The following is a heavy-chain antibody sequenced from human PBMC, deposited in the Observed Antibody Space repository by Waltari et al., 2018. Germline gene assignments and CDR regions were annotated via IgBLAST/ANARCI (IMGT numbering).Heavy chain of an antibody. V-gene: IGHV3-33*08. CDR1: GFGFSGFW. J-gene: IGHJ6*03. CDR2: IWFDGSKI. Sequence: QVQLVESGGGVVQPGKSLRLSCAGSGFGFSGFWLHWVRQAPGKGLEWVAIIWFDGSKIYYADSVKGRFTISRDNSRNTVYLQMNSLRPEDSGVYYCARCPDEYNYYYMEVWGRGTTVSVSS. CDR3: ARCPDEYNYYYMEV.